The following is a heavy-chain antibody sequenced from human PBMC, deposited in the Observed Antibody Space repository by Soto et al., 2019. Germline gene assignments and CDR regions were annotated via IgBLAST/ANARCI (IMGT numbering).Heavy chain of an antibody. J-gene: IGHJ5*02. D-gene: IGHD2-15*01. V-gene: IGHV3-23*01. CDR1: GFPFSSRA. CDR3: AEWARYCSGADCRA. CDR2: ISGSGTIT. Sequence: EVQLLESGGGLVQPGGSLRLSCAASGFPFSSRAMSWVRQAPGKGREWVSAISGSGTITYYADSVKGRFTISRDTSKHTHYLQMNSLRADDTAVYYCAEWARYCSGADCRAWGQGTMVTVSS.